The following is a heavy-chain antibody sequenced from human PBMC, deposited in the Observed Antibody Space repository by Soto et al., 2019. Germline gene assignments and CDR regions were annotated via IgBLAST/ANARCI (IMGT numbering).Heavy chain of an antibody. CDR2: IYYSGST. D-gene: IGHD7-27*01. CDR1: GGSISSGGYY. V-gene: IGHV4-31*03. J-gene: IGHJ6*02. Sequence: QVQLQESGPGLVKPSQTLSLTCTVSGGSISSGGYYWSWIRQHPGKGLEWIGYIYYSGSTYYNPSLRSRVTISVDTSRNQFSLKLSSVTAADTAVYYCARLDPPMGNYYSGMDVWGQGTTVTVSS. CDR3: ARLDPPMGNYYSGMDV.